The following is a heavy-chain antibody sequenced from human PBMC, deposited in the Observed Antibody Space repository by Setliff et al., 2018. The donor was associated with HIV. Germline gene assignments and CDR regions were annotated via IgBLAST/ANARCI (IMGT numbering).Heavy chain of an antibody. J-gene: IGHJ1*01. CDR3: ARAGYNFWSGKYFQH. CDR1: GFTFTYYW. Sequence: PGGSLRLSCAASGFTFTYYWMHWVRQVPGKGLVWVSRVNSDGSTTSYTDSVKGRVTISRDNSKNKLYLQMNSLRAEDTAVYYCARAGYNFWSGKYFQHWGQGTLVTVSS. V-gene: IGHV3-74*01. D-gene: IGHD3-3*01. CDR2: VNSDGSTT.